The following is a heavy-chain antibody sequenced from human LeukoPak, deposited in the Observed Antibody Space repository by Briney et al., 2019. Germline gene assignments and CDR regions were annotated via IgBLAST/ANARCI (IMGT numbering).Heavy chain of an antibody. CDR3: ARETFRGSYSIYFDY. J-gene: IGHJ4*02. Sequence: PSETLSLTCTVSNGSISNYYWTWIRQPPGKGLEWIGYIYSSGSTNYNPSLKSRVTISVDTSKNRFSLKLSSVTAADTAVYYCARETFRGSYSIYFDYWGQGTLVTVSS. D-gene: IGHD1-26*01. CDR1: NGSISNYY. V-gene: IGHV4-59*01. CDR2: IYSSGST.